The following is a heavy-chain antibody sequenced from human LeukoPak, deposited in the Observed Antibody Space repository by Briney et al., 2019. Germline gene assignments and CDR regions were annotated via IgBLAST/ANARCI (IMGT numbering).Heavy chain of an antibody. Sequence: GASVKVSCKASGYTFTYRYLHWVRQAPGQALEWMGWIAPFNGNTNYAQKFQDRVTITRDRSMSTAYMELSSLRSEDTAMYYCASSAIYYYYGMDVWGQGTTVTVSS. V-gene: IGHV1-45*02. D-gene: IGHD6-19*01. CDR3: ASSAIYYYYGMDV. CDR1: GYTFTYRY. CDR2: IAPFNGNT. J-gene: IGHJ6*02.